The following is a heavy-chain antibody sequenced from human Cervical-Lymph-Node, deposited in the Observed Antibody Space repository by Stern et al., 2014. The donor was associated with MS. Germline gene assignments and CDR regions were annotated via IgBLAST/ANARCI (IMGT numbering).Heavy chain of an antibody. CDR3: AKDISSGWNGGYFQH. CDR2: IKWNSERT. V-gene: IGHV3-9*01. D-gene: IGHD6-19*01. CDR1: GFTFDDYA. Sequence: VQLVESGGGLVQPGRSLRPSCAASGFTFDDYAMHWVRQAPGKGLEWVSAIKWNSERTAYADSVKGRFTISRDNAKNSLYLQMSSLRAEDTALYYCAKDISSGWNGGYFQHWGQGTLVTVSS. J-gene: IGHJ1*01.